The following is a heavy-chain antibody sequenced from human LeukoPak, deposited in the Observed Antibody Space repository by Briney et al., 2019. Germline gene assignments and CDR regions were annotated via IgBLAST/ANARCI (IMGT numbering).Heavy chain of an antibody. CDR3: ARSNQADGY. D-gene: IGHD1-14*01. CDR2: INPGGSSI. Sequence: PGRSLRLSCAASGFTFSSYWMHWVRQVPGKGLVWVARINPGGSSITYADSVKGRFTISSDNAKNTPYLQMDSLRAEDTGVYYCARSNQADGYWGQGTLVTVSS. V-gene: IGHV3-74*01. J-gene: IGHJ4*02. CDR1: GFTFSSYW.